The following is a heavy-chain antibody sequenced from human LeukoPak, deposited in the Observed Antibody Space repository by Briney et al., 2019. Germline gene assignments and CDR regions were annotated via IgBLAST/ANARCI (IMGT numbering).Heavy chain of an antibody. D-gene: IGHD3-10*01. Sequence: TGGSLRLSCAVAGFTVSTNYMSWVRQAPGKGLEWVSVLYSGGSTFYADSVKGRFTISRDNSKNTLYLQMNSLRVEDTAVYFCARHDEGFEPFDYWGRGTLVTVSS. CDR3: ARHDEGFEPFDY. J-gene: IGHJ4*02. CDR2: LYSGGST. CDR1: GFTVSTNY. V-gene: IGHV3-53*01.